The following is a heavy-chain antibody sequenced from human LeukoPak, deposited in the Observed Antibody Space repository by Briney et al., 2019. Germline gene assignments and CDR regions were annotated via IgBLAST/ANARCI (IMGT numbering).Heavy chain of an antibody. CDR1: GYTFTGYY. V-gene: IGHV1-2*02. CDR3: AREKALKGRYPVTRDAFDI. Sequence: ASVKVSCKASGYTFTGYYMHWVRQAPGQGLEWMGWINPNSGGTNYAQKFQGRVTMTRDTYIRTAYMELSRLRSDDTAVYYCAREKALKGRYPVTRDAFDIWGQGTMVTVSS. CDR2: INPNSGGT. D-gene: IGHD4-17*01. J-gene: IGHJ3*02.